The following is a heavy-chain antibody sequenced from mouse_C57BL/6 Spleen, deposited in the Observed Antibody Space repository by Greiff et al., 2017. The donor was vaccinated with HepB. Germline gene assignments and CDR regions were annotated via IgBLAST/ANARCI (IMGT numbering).Heavy chain of an antibody. Sequence: EVKLMESGGGLVKPGGSLKLSCAASGFTFSDYGIHWVRQAPEKGLEWVAYISSGSSTIYYADTVKGRFTISRDNAKNTLFLQMTSLRSEDTAMYYCARRWLLPSYAMDYWGQGTSVTVSS. CDR2: ISSGSSTI. D-gene: IGHD2-3*01. CDR3: ARRWLLPSYAMDY. J-gene: IGHJ4*01. CDR1: GFTFSDYG. V-gene: IGHV5-17*01.